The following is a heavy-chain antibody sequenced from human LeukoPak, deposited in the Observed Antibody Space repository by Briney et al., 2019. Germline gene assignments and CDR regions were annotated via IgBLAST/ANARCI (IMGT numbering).Heavy chain of an antibody. D-gene: IGHD3-22*01. CDR1: GGSFSGYY. CDR2: INHSGST. Sequence: PSETLSPTCAVYGGSFSGYYWSWIRQPPGKGLEWIGEINHSGSTNYNPSLKSRVTISVDTSKNQFSLKLSSVTAADTAVYYCARGVRYYDSSGYYFLGFYYFDYWGQGTLVTVSS. J-gene: IGHJ4*02. CDR3: ARGVRYYDSSGYYFLGFYYFDY. V-gene: IGHV4-34*01.